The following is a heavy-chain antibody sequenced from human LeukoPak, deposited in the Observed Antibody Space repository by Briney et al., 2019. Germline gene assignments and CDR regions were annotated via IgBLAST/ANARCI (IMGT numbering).Heavy chain of an antibody. Sequence: SETLSLTCAVYGGSFSSYYWSWIRQPAGKGLEWIGRIYTSGSTNYNPSLKSRVTMSVDTSKNQFSLKLSSVTAADTAVYYCARSSTAIAYCSGGSCYSEGMDVWGQGTTVTVSS. J-gene: IGHJ6*02. CDR3: ARSSTAIAYCSGGSCYSEGMDV. D-gene: IGHD2-15*01. CDR1: GGSFSSYY. V-gene: IGHV4-59*10. CDR2: IYTSGST.